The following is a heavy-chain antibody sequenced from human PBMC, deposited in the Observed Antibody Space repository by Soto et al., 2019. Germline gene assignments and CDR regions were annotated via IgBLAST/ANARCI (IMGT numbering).Heavy chain of an antibody. Sequence: EVQLVESGGGLVKPGGSLRLSCAASGFTFSSYSMNWVRQAPGKGLEWVSSISSSSSYIYYADSVKGRFTISRDNAKNSLYLQMNSLRAEDTAVYYCARADVTMIVVVTASLDYWGQGTLVTVSS. CDR3: ARADVTMIVVVTASLDY. D-gene: IGHD3-22*01. J-gene: IGHJ4*02. V-gene: IGHV3-21*01. CDR2: ISSSSSYI. CDR1: GFTFSSYS.